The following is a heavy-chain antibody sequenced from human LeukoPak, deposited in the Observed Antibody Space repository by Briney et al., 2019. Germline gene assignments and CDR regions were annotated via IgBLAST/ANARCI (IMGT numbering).Heavy chain of an antibody. J-gene: IGHJ4*02. Sequence: PGGSLRLSCAASGFRFSSYAMSWVRQAPGKGLEWVSAISGSGVSTYYADSVKGRFTISRDNSKNTLYLQMNSLRAEDTAVYYCAKDRVIVGATLPDYWGQGTLVTVTS. D-gene: IGHD1-26*01. CDR2: ISGSGVST. V-gene: IGHV3-23*01. CDR1: GFRFSSYA. CDR3: AKDRVIVGATLPDY.